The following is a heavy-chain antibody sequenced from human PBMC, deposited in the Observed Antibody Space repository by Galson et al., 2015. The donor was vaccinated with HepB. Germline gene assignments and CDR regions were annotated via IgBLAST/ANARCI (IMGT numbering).Heavy chain of an antibody. J-gene: IGHJ3*02. Sequence: SLRLSCAASGFTVSGSFMSWVRQAPGKGLEWVSVIYSNGNTFYPDSVKGRFSISRDDSENTLYLQMNSLRAEDTALYYCARVMFTGTYSEAFDIWGQGTMVTVSS. CDR2: IYSNGNT. D-gene: IGHD1-26*01. CDR1: GFTVSGSF. V-gene: IGHV3-53*01. CDR3: ARVMFTGTYSEAFDI.